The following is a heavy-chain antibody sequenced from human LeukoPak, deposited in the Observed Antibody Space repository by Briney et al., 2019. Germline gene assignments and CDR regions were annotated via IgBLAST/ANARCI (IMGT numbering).Heavy chain of an antibody. J-gene: IGHJ4*02. Sequence: SETLSLTCTVSGGSISSYYWSWSREPPGRGLGWIGYIYYSGSTYYNPSLKSRVTISVDTSKNQFSLKLSSVTAADTAVYYCARQKGSYSSSSRNFDYWGQGTLVTVSS. CDR1: GGSISSYY. CDR2: IYYSGST. CDR3: ARQKGSYSSSSRNFDY. D-gene: IGHD6-6*01. V-gene: IGHV4-59*08.